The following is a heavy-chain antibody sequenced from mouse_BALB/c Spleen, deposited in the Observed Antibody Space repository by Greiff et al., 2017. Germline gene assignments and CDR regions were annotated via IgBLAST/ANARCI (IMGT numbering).Heavy chain of an antibody. D-gene: IGHD2-1*01. J-gene: IGHJ1*01. CDR2: IWAGGST. V-gene: IGHV2-9*02. CDR3: ARDLYYGKGAGYFDV. Sequence: VQLQQSGPGLVAPSQSLSITCTVSGFSLTSYGVHWVRQPPGKGLEWLGVIWAGGSTNYNSALMSRLSISKDNSKSQVFLKMNSLQTDDTAMYYCARDLYYGKGAGYFDVWGAGTTVTVSS. CDR1: GFSLTSYG.